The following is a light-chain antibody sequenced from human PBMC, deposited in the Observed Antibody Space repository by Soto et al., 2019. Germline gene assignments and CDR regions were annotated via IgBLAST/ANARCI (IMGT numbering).Light chain of an antibody. V-gene: IGLV2-8*01. CDR2: EVN. J-gene: IGLJ1*01. Sequence: QSALAQPPSASGSPGQSVAISCTGTSSDVGGYNYVSWYQQHPGKAPKLMIYEVNKRPSGVPDRFSGSKSGNTASLTVSGLQPEDEADYYCSSYAGSSNVFGPGTKLTVL. CDR1: SSDVGGYNY. CDR3: SSYAGSSNV.